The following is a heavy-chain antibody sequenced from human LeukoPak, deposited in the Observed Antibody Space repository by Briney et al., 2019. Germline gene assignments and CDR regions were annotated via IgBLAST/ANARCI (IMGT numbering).Heavy chain of an antibody. CDR3: ARKAYCSSTSCYRPSWREKNWFDP. J-gene: IGHJ5*02. CDR2: INPNSGGT. V-gene: IGHV1-2*02. Sequence: ASVKVSCKASGYTFTGCYMHWVRQAPGQGLEWMGWINPNSGGTNYAQKFQGRVTMTRDTSISTAYMELRRLRSDDTAVYYCARKAYCSSTSCYRPSWREKNWFDPWGQGTLVTVSS. D-gene: IGHD2-2*01. CDR1: GYTFTGCY.